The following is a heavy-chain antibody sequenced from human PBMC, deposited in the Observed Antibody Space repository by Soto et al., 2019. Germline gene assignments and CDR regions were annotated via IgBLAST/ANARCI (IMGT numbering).Heavy chain of an antibody. CDR1: GFIASNYA. V-gene: IGHV3-23*04. CDR2: FSGSGGAT. CDR3: ARALYSSSAGGMDV. Sequence: VQVVESGGGLVQPGGSLRLSCAASGFIASNYAMSWVRQAPGKGLEWVSGFSGSGGATFYADSVKGRFTISRDNAKNSLYLQMNSLRAEDTAVYYCARALYSSSAGGMDVWGQGTTVTVSS. D-gene: IGHD6-6*01. J-gene: IGHJ6*02.